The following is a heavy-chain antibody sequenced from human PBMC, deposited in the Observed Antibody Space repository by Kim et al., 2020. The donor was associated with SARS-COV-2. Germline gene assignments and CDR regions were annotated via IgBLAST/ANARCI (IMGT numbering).Heavy chain of an antibody. CDR3: ATKGGVGGYEIWGIYYYHHGMDV. CDR2: FDPEDGET. J-gene: IGHJ6*02. Sequence: ASVKVSCKVSGYTLTELSMHWVRQAPGKGLEWLGGFDPEDGETIYAQKFQGRVTMTADTSTDTAYMELSSLRSEDTAVYYCATKGGVGGYEIWGIYYYHHGMDVWGQGTTVTVSS. V-gene: IGHV1-24*01. D-gene: IGHD3-16*01. CDR1: GYTLTELS.